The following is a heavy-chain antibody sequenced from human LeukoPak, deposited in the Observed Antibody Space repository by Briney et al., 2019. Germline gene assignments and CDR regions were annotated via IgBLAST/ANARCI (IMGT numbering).Heavy chain of an antibody. V-gene: IGHV3-30*02. CDR3: AREVVGATNYYYYYMDV. CDR2: IRYDGSNK. CDR1: GFTFSSYG. Sequence: GGSLRLSCAASGFTFSSYGMHWVRQAPGKGLGWVAFIRYDGSNKYYADSVKGRFTISRDNSKNTLYLHVNSLRPEDTAVYYCAREVVGATNYYYYYMDVWGKGTTVTISS. J-gene: IGHJ6*03. D-gene: IGHD1-26*01.